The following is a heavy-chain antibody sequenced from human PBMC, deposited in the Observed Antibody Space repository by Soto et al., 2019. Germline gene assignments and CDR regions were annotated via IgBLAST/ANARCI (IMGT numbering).Heavy chain of an antibody. CDR3: AKDQGGSGWYGGFYYYYYGMDV. Sequence: GGSLRLSCAASGFTFSSYGMHWVRQAPGKGLEWVAVISYDGSNKYYADSVKGRFTISRDNSKNTLYLQMNSLRAEDTAVYYCAKDQGGSGWYGGFYYYYYGMDVWGQGTTVTVS. CDR1: GFTFSSYG. D-gene: IGHD6-19*01. V-gene: IGHV3-30*18. CDR2: ISYDGSNK. J-gene: IGHJ6*02.